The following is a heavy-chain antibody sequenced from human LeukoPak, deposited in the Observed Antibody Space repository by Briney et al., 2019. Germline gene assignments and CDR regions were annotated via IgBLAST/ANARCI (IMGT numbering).Heavy chain of an antibody. CDR2: ISISGGTT. Sequence: GGSLRLSCATFGFTFSSYGMTWVRQAPGKGLEWVSTISISGGTTYYADSVKGRSSISRDNSKSTVYLQMNSLRAEDTAVYYCATLYAGSTDHWGRGTLVTVSS. J-gene: IGHJ4*02. D-gene: IGHD2-8*01. CDR1: GFTFSSYG. V-gene: IGHV3-23*01. CDR3: ATLYAGSTDH.